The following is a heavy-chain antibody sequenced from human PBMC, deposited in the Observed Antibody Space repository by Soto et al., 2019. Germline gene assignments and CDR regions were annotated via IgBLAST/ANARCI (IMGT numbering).Heavy chain of an antibody. D-gene: IGHD5-18*01. Sequence: QAQLVQPGAEVKKPGSSVKVSCTASGGTFGNHAISWVRQVPGQGLEWMGGIIPLLGVGDNAQKFQGRVTITADTSTNTAYMELSSLRSEDTAHYYCAREAGYSYGYVFDYWGQGTLVIVYS. J-gene: IGHJ4*02. CDR3: AREAGYSYGYVFDY. V-gene: IGHV1-69*09. CDR1: GGTFGNHA. CDR2: IIPLLGVG.